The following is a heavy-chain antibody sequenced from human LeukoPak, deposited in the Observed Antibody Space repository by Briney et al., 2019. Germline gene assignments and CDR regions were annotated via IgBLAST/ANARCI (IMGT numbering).Heavy chain of an antibody. CDR3: ARDRVRYDYYDSSGYDAFDI. V-gene: IGHV1-2*02. D-gene: IGHD3-22*01. Sequence: GASVKVSSKASGYTFTGYYMHWVRQAPGQGLEWMGWINPNSGGTNYAQKFQGRVTMTRDTSISTAYMELSRLRSDDTAVYYCARDRVRYDYYDSSGYDAFDIWGQGTMVTVSS. J-gene: IGHJ3*02. CDR2: INPNSGGT. CDR1: GYTFTGYY.